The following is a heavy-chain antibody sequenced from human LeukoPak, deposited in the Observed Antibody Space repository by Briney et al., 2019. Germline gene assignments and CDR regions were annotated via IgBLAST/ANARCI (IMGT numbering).Heavy chain of an antibody. CDR2: IKQDGSEK. D-gene: IGHD5-18*01. V-gene: IGHV3-7*01. CDR1: GFTFSSYW. Sequence: GGSLRLSCAASGFTFSSYWMTWVRQAPGKGLEWVANIKQDGSEKYYVDSAKGRFTISRDNAKNSLYLQMNSLRAEDTAVYYCARDTGGGYSCYDCWGQGTLVAVSS. J-gene: IGHJ4*02. CDR3: ARDTGGGYSCYDC.